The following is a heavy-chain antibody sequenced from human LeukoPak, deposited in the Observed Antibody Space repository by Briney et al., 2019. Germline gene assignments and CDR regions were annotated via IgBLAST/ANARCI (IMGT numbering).Heavy chain of an antibody. J-gene: IGHJ1*01. Sequence: SETLSLTCSVPGDSVSRSDSYWDWIRQPPGKGLERIGTIYYSGRTYYSPSLRSRVTMSVDPSNNQFSLTLRSVTAADTALYYCARRRYFDGSGYLEWGQGTLLSVSS. D-gene: IGHD3-22*01. CDR3: ARRRYFDGSGYLE. V-gene: IGHV4-39*01. CDR2: IYYSGRT. CDR1: GDSVSRSDSY.